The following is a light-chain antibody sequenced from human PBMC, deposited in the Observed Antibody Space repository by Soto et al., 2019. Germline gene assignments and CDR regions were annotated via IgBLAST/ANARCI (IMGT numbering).Light chain of an antibody. V-gene: IGLV2-14*01. J-gene: IGLJ3*02. CDR3: SSYTSSSTLL. CDR2: EVS. CDR1: SSDVGGYNY. Sequence: QSVLTQPASVSGSPGQSITISCTGASSDVGGYNYVSWYQQHPGKAPKLMIYEVSNRPSGVSNRFSGSKSGTAASLTISGLQAEDEADYYCSSYTSSSTLLFGGGTKLTVL.